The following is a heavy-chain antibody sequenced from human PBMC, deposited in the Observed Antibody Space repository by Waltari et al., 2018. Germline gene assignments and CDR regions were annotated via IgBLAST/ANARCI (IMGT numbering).Heavy chain of an antibody. CDR2: IKQDESEK. CDR3: ARGRITIGP. Sequence: SGYWMSWVRQAPGKGLEWVANIKQDESEKNYVDSVKGRLTISRDNAKNSLYLRMSSLRAEDTAVYYCARGRITIGPWGQGTLVTVSS. D-gene: IGHD3-10*01. CDR1: SGYW. J-gene: IGHJ5*02. V-gene: IGHV3-7*03.